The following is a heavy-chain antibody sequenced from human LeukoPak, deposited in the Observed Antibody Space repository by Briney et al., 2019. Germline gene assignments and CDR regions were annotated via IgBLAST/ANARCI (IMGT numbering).Heavy chain of an antibody. CDR2: MNPNNGDS. Sequence: ASVKVSCKASGYTFTNYHINWVRPATGQGLEWMGWMNPNNGDSGYAQKFQGRVTITRDTSISTSYMEPRSLRSDDTAVYFCARTTSFTASGYDYWGQGTLVTVSS. CDR3: ARTTSFTASGYDY. CDR1: GYTFTNYH. V-gene: IGHV1-8*03. D-gene: IGHD6-25*01. J-gene: IGHJ4*02.